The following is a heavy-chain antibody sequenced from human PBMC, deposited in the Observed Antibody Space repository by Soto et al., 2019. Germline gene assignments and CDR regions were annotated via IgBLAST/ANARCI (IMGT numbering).Heavy chain of an antibody. CDR1: GGSISSGGYY. D-gene: IGHD7-27*01. CDR2: IYYSGST. CDR3: ARDSNGNYYYGMDV. V-gene: IGHV4-31*03. Sequence: PSETLSLTCTVSGGSISSGGYYWSWTRQHPGKGLEWIGYIYYSGSTYYNPSLKSRVTISVDTSKNQFSLKLSSVTAADTAVYYCARDSNGNYYYGMDVWGQGTTVTVSS. J-gene: IGHJ6*02.